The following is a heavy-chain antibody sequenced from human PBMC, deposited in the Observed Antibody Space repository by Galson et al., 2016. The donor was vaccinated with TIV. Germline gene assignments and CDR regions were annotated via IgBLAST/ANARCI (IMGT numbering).Heavy chain of an antibody. CDR1: GYTFTSYG. CDR2: ISSYNGNT. CDR3: ARGRLLVLTSLLFVY. J-gene: IGHJ4*02. D-gene: IGHD4/OR15-4a*01. V-gene: IGHV1-18*04. Sequence: SVKVSCKASGYTFTSYGISWVRQAPGQGLEWMGWISSYNGNTNYAQKFQGRVSMTTDTSTSTAYMELRGLRSDDTAVYYCARGRLLVLTSLLFVYWGQGTLITVST.